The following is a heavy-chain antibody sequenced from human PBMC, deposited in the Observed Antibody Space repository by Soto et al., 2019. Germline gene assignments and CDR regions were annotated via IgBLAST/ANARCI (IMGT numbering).Heavy chain of an antibody. J-gene: IGHJ5*02. CDR2: IWHDGGKK. CDR1: GFMFSSYG. D-gene: IGHD3-3*01. CDR3: AKDEDYDCWSGSWPS. V-gene: IGHV3-33*06. Sequence: GGSLRLACAASGFMFSSYGMHCVRQAPGKGLEWVAIIWHDGGKKYHAESVKGRFTISRDNSKDTLYLQMNSLRAEDTAVYYCAKDEDYDCWSGSWPSWGQGPLVTVSS.